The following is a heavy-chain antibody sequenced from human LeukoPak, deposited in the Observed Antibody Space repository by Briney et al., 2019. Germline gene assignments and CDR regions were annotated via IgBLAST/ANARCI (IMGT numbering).Heavy chain of an antibody. CDR2: INHSGST. J-gene: IGHJ4*02. V-gene: IGHV4-34*01. D-gene: IGHD6-13*01. Sequence: SETLSLTCAVYGGSFSGYYWSWIRQPPGKGLEWLGEINHSGSTNYNPSLKSRVTISVDTSKNQFSLKLSSVTAADTAVYYCARDSAGTDYWGQGTLVTVSS. CDR1: GGSFSGYY. CDR3: ARDSAGTDY.